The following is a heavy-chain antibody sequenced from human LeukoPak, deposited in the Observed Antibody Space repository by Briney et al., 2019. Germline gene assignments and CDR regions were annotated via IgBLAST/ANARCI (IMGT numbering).Heavy chain of an antibody. CDR1: GGSITSDY. V-gene: IGHV4-59*01. CDR3: ARVASVGATRALDY. CDR2: IYYSGST. J-gene: IGHJ4*02. Sequence: SETLSLTCTVSGGSITSDYWSWIRQPPGKGLEPIGYIYYSGSTNYNPSLKSRVTISVDTSKNQFSLKLSSVTAADTAVYYCARVASVGATRALDYWGQGTLVTVSS. D-gene: IGHD1-26*01.